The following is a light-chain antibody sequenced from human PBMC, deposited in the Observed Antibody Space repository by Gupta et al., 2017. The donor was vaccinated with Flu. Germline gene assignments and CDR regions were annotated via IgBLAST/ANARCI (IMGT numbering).Light chain of an antibody. CDR1: QSISSY. Sequence: DIQMTQSPSSLSASVGDRVTITCRASQSISSYLNWYQQKPGKAPKLLIYAASSLQSGVPSRFSGSGSGTDFTLTISSLQPEDFATYYCQHSDSTPFTFGHGTKVDI. CDR3: QHSDSTPFT. J-gene: IGKJ3*01. CDR2: AAS. V-gene: IGKV1-39*01.